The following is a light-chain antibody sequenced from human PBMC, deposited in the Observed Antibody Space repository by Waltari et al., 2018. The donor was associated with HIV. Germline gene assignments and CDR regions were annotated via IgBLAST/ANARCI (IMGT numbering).Light chain of an antibody. J-gene: IGLJ2*01. V-gene: IGLV9-49*01. Sequence: QPVLTQPPSASASLGASVTLTCTLSSGYSNYKVDWYQPGPGKGPRFVMRVGTGGIVGSKGDGIPDRFSVLGSGLNRYLTIKNIQEEDESDYHCGADHGSGSNFVSVFGGGTKLTVL. CDR1: SGYSNYK. CDR3: GADHGSGSNFVSV. CDR2: VGTGGIVG.